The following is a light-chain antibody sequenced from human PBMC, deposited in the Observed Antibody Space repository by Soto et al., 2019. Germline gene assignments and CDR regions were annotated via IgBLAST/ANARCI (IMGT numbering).Light chain of an antibody. J-gene: IGLJ1*01. CDR1: KSDIGVYDF. CDR3: KSYAGSNTYV. Sequence: QSALTRPPSASGSPGQSVTISCTGTKSDIGVYDFVSWYQHHPGKAPRLIIYEVVQRPSGVPDRFSGSKSGNTASLTVSGLQAADEADYFCKSYAGSNTYVFGSGTKVTVL. V-gene: IGLV2-8*01. CDR2: EVV.